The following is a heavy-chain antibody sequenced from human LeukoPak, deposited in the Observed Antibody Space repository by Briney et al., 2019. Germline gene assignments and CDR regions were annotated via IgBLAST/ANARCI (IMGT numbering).Heavy chain of an antibody. J-gene: IGHJ5*02. CDR1: GLTFSNYW. Sequence: GGSLRLSCEGSGLTFSNYWMSWVRQAPGKGLEWVANIQQHGSETYYGDSVKGRFTISRDNAKNSLYLQMNSLRAEDTAVYYCARDDPGGWFDPWGQGTLVTVSS. CDR2: IQQHGSET. V-gene: IGHV3-7*01. CDR3: ARDDPGGWFDP.